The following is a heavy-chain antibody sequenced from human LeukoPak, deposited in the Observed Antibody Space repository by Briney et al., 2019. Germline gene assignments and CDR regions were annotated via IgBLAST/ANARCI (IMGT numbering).Heavy chain of an antibody. CDR2: XXXDGSNK. D-gene: IGHD6-19*01. CDR1: XXXXXXXX. J-gene: IGHJ4*02. V-gene: IGHV3-30-3*01. CDR3: ARDNEQWLRFAPRGYFDY. Sequence: SXXLSCAASXXXXXXXXMHXVXQAPXXGXXWXXXXXXDGSNKYYADSVKGRFTISRDNSKNTLYLQMNSLRAEDTAVYYCARDNEQWLRFAPRGYFDYWGQGTLVTVSS.